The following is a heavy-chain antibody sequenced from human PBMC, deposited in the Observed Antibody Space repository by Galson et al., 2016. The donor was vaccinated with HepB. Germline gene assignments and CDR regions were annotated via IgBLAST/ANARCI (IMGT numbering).Heavy chain of an antibody. J-gene: IGHJ2*01. D-gene: IGHD6-19*01. V-gene: IGHV4-39*01. CDR3: ARHKQWLVEGVYGYFDL. Sequence: SETLSLTCTVSGGSISSSTYYWDWIRQPPGKGLEWIGSICYSGSTYNNPSLKSRVTISVDTSKSQFSLKLSSVTAADTAVYYCARHKQWLVEGVYGYFDLWGRGTLVTVSS. CDR1: GGSISSSTYY. CDR2: ICYSGST.